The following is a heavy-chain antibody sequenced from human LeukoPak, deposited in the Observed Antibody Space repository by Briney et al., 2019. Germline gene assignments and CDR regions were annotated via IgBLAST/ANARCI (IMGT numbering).Heavy chain of an antibody. CDR1: GFTFSTYS. J-gene: IGHJ4*02. CDR3: ARVAETRLWLRSAFDC. CDR2: ISTGSSTI. D-gene: IGHD5-18*01. Sequence: AGGSLRLSCAASGFTFSTYSMNWVRQAPGKGLEWVSFISTGSSTIYYADSVKGRFTISRDNAKNSLYLQMNSLRDEDTAVYYCARVAETRLWLRSAFDCWGQGTLVTVSS. V-gene: IGHV3-48*02.